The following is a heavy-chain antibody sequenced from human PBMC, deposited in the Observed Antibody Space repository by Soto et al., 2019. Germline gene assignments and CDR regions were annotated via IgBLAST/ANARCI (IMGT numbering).Heavy chain of an antibody. CDR3: ARALGYCSSTSCYWEKNYGMDV. CDR2: INPSGGST. V-gene: IGHV1-46*01. Sequence: ASVKVSCKASGYTFTSYYMHWVRQAPGQGLEWMGIINPSGGSTSYAQKFQGRVTMTRDTSTSTVYMELSSLRSEDTAVYYCARALGYCSSTSCYWEKNYGMDVWGQGTTVTVSS. CDR1: GYTFTSYY. D-gene: IGHD2-2*01. J-gene: IGHJ6*02.